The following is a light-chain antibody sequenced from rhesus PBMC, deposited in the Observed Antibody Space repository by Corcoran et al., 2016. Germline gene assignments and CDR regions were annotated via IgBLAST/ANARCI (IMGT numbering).Light chain of an antibody. CDR1: QSVSSY. CDR2: GTS. Sequence: QVILTQSPATLSLSPGERATLSCRASQSVSSYLVWYPQTPGQAPTPLIYGTSTRATGIPDGFSGSGSGTDFTLTISSLEPEDVGVYHCYQHSSGYSFGQGTKVEIK. J-gene: IGKJ2*01. V-gene: IGKV3-10*01. CDR3: YQHSSGYS.